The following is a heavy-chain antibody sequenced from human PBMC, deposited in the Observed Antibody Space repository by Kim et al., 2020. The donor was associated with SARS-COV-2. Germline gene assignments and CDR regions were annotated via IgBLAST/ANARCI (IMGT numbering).Heavy chain of an antibody. CDR2: IIPIFGTA. V-gene: IGHV1-69*13. CDR1: GGTFSSYA. D-gene: IGHD4-17*01. CDR3: ARMRGGDDYGDYGTYRNFDY. Sequence: SVKVYCKASGGTFSSYAISWVRQAPGQGLEWMGGIIPIFGTANYAQKFQGRVTITADESTSTAYMELSSLRSEDTAVYYCARMRGGDDYGDYGTYRNFDYWGQGTLVTVSS. J-gene: IGHJ4*02.